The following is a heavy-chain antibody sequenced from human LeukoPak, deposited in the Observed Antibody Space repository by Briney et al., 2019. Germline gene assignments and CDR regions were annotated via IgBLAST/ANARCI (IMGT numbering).Heavy chain of an antibody. CDR2: IYYSGSI. D-gene: IGHD3-9*01. CDR1: GGSISNSTYY. Sequence: PSETLSLTCTVSGGSISNSTYYWGWIRQPPGKGLEWVGYIYYSGSIYYNPSLKSRVTISVDTSKNQFSLKLTSMTAADTAMYYCASSRYFLYYFDYWGQGTLVTVSS. CDR3: ASSRYFLYYFDY. J-gene: IGHJ4*02. V-gene: IGHV4-39*01.